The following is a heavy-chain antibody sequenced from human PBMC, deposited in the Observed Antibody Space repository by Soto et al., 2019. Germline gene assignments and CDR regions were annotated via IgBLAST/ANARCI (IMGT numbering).Heavy chain of an antibody. CDR3: ARENWYSLDV. V-gene: IGHV3-74*01. CDR1: GFTFRSYF. J-gene: IGHJ6*02. CDR2: ITGDGSTT. Sequence: EVQLVESGGGLVQPGGSLRLSCAASGFTFRSYFMAWVRQTPGKGLVLVSQITGDGSTTNYADSVRGRFTIDRDNAKNTLQLQMNSLRDEDTSIYYCARENWYSLDVWGQGTTVTVSS. D-gene: IGHD1-26*01.